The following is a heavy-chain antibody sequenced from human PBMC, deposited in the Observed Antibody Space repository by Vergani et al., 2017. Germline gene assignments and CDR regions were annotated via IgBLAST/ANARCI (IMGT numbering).Heavy chain of an antibody. CDR1: GFTFSSYV. Sequence: QVQLVESGGGVVQPGRSLRLSCAASGFTFSSYVMHWVRQAPGQGLEWVAVISYEGSNKDYADSVKGRFTISRDNSKNTLYLQMNSLRAEDTAVYYCARGGLLWFGEVIMYHWFDPWGQGRLVSVSS. D-gene: IGHD3-10*01. CDR3: ARGGLLWFGEVIMYHWFDP. J-gene: IGHJ5*02. V-gene: IGHV3-30*04. CDR2: ISYEGSNK.